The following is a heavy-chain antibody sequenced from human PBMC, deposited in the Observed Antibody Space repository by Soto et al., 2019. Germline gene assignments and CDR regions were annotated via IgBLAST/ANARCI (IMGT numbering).Heavy chain of an antibody. V-gene: IGHV1-69*13. D-gene: IGHD1-26*01. Sequence: SVKVSCKASGGTFSSYAISWVRQAPGQGLEWMGGIIPIFGTANYAQKFQGRVTITADESTSTAYMELSSLRSEDTAVYYCARGEPGSYLFDYCRKGPLVTVSS. CDR3: ARGEPGSYLFDY. CDR2: IIPIFGTA. CDR1: GGTFSSYA. J-gene: IGHJ4*02.